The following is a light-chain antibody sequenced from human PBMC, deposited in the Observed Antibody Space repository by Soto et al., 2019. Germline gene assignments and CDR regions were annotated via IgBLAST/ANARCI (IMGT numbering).Light chain of an antibody. V-gene: IGKV1-33*01. Sequence: DIQMTQSPSSLSASIGDRVTITCQASQDISKYLNWYQQKPGKAPNLLIYDASNLGTVGPSRFSGSGSWKDFTFAISNLQTGDFATYFCHHDDNLPPTFGGWTKGESK. CDR3: HHDDNLPPT. J-gene: IGKJ4*01. CDR1: QDISKY. CDR2: DAS.